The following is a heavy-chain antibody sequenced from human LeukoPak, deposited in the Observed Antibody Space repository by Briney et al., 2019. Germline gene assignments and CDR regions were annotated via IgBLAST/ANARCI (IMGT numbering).Heavy chain of an antibody. V-gene: IGHV4-30-2*01. CDR3: VRGGAVPAANPLHYYYYGMDV. Sequence: PSQTLSLTCAVSGGSISSGGYSWRWIRQPPGKGLEWIGYIYHSGSTYYNPSLKSRVTISVDRSKNQFSLKLSFVTAADTAVYYCVRGGAVPAANPLHYYYYGMDVWGKGTTVTVSS. CDR1: GGSISSGGYS. CDR2: IYHSGST. J-gene: IGHJ6*04. D-gene: IGHD2-2*01.